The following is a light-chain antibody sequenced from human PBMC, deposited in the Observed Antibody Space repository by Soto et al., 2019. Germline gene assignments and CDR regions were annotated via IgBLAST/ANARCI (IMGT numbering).Light chain of an antibody. CDR3: AAWDDSLNGVV. Sequence: QPVLPQPPSASGTPGQRVTISCSGSSSNIGSNTVNWYQQLPGTAPKLLIYSNNQRPSGVPVRFSGSKSGTSASLAISGLQSEDEADYYCAAWDDSLNGVVFGGGTKVTVL. CDR1: SSNIGSNT. V-gene: IGLV1-44*01. CDR2: SNN. J-gene: IGLJ2*01.